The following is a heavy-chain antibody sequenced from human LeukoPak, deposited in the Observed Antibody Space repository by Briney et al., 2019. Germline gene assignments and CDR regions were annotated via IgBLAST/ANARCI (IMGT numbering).Heavy chain of an antibody. CDR2: ISSSGSGGNT. J-gene: IGHJ4*02. D-gene: IGHD3-22*01. Sequence: PGGSLRLSCVASGFTFSSYAMSWARQAPGKGLEWVSGISSSGSGGNTYYADSVKGRFTISRDNSKNTLYVQVNSLGTEDTAAYYCAKGSYYDSSGSFYFDYWGQGTLVTVSS. CDR1: GFTFSSYA. V-gene: IGHV3-23*01. CDR3: AKGSYYDSSGSFYFDY.